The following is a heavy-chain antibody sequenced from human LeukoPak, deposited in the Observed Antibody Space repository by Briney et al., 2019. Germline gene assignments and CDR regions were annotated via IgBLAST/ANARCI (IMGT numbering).Heavy chain of an antibody. D-gene: IGHD5-18*01. J-gene: IGHJ3*02. V-gene: IGHV1-2*03. Sequence: LGASVKVPCKASGYTFTGYYIYWVRQAPGQGLEWMGWINPNSGDTKYAQNFQGRVTMTRDTSITTAYVEVSRLRSDDTAIYYCAREHTYGVHNAFDIWGQGTMVTVSS. CDR2: INPNSGDT. CDR1: GYTFTGYY. CDR3: AREHTYGVHNAFDI.